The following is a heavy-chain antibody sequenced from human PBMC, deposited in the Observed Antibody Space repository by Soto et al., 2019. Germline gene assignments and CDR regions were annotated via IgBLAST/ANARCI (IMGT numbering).Heavy chain of an antibody. CDR2: ISGSGGST. D-gene: IGHD2-8*01. CDR1: GFTFSSYA. J-gene: IGHJ4*02. V-gene: IGHV3-23*01. CDR3: AKSRNGRLNYFDY. Sequence: EVQLLESGGGLVQPGGSLRLSCAASGFTFSSYAMSCVRQAPGKGLEWVSAISGSGGSTYYADSVKGRFTISRDNSKNTLYLQMNSLRAEDTAVYYCAKSRNGRLNYFDYWGQGTLVTVSS.